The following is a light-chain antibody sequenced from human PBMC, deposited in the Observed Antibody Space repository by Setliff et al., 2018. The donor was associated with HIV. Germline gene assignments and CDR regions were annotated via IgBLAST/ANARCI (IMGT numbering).Light chain of an antibody. Sequence: QSVLTQPPSASGTPGQRVTISCSGSSSNIRTNTVHWYQHLPGTAPKLLIYSTNKRPSGVPDRFSGSKSGTSASLAISGLQSEDGADYYCAAWHDSLTGYVFGTGTKVTVL. CDR1: SSNIRTNT. CDR3: AAWHDSLTGYV. V-gene: IGLV1-44*01. J-gene: IGLJ1*01. CDR2: STN.